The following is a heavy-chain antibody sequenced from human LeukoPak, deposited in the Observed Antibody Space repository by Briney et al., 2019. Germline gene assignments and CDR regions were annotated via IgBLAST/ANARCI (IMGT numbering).Heavy chain of an antibody. CDR1: GGSLSGFY. D-gene: IGHD3-22*01. J-gene: IGHJ5*02. Sequence: IPSETLSLTCAVYGGSLSGFYWSWIRQPPGKGLEWIGEINHSGSTNYNPSLKSRVTVSMDTSKKQLSLRVTSVTAADTAVYYCARASSYDSVTRYDPAWFGPWGQGTLVTVSS. CDR3: ARASSYDSVTRYDPAWFGP. V-gene: IGHV4-34*01. CDR2: INHSGST.